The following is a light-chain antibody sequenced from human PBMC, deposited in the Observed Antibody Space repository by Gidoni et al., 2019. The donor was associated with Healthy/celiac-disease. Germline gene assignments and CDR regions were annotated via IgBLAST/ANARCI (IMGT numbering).Light chain of an antibody. V-gene: IGKV3D-20*01. Sequence: EIVLTQSPATLSLSPGARATLSCGASQSVSSSYLAWYQQKPGLAPRLLIYDASSRAAGIPDWFSGSGSGTDFTLTISRLEPEDFAVYYCQQYGSSPPLTFGGGTKVEIK. CDR1: QSVSSSY. J-gene: IGKJ4*01. CDR2: DAS. CDR3: QQYGSSPPLT.